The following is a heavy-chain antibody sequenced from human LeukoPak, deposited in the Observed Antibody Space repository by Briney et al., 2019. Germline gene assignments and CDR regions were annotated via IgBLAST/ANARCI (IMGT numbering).Heavy chain of an antibody. J-gene: IGHJ4*02. CDR2: ISVYNGNT. Sequence: ASVKVSCKASGYTFTSYGISWVRRAPGQGLEWMGWISVYNGNTNYAQKLQGRVTMTADTSTSTAYMKLRSLRSDDTAVYYCARVRGYYDSSGPRDYWGQGTLVTVSS. D-gene: IGHD3-22*01. CDR1: GYTFTSYG. V-gene: IGHV1-18*01. CDR3: ARVRGYYDSSGPRDY.